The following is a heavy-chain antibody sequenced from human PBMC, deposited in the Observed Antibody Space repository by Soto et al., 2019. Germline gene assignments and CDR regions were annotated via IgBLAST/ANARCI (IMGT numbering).Heavy chain of an antibody. CDR2: INAGNGNT. J-gene: IGHJ3*02. CDR3: ARVTILSGDPTGAFDI. CDR1: GYTFTSYA. V-gene: IGHV1-3*01. Sequence: QVQLVQSGAEVKKPGASVKVSCKASGYTFTSYAMHWVRQAPGQRLEWMGWINAGNGNTKYSQKFQGRVTITRDTSASTAYMELSSLRSEDTAVYYCARVTILSGDPTGAFDIWGQGTMVTVSS. D-gene: IGHD3-9*01.